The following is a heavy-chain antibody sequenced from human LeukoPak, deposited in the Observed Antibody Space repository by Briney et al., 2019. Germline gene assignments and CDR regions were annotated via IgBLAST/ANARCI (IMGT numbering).Heavy chain of an antibody. D-gene: IGHD3-22*01. CDR3: AGGRDYDSSGYYYAY. CDR1: GFTFSSYW. CDR2: IKQDGSEK. Sequence: GGSLRLSCAASGFTFSSYWMSWVRQAPGKGLEWVANIKQDGSEKYYVDSVKGRFTISRDNAKNTLYLQMNSRRAEDTAVYYCAGGRDYDSSGYYYAYWGQGTLVTVSS. V-gene: IGHV3-7*01. J-gene: IGHJ4*02.